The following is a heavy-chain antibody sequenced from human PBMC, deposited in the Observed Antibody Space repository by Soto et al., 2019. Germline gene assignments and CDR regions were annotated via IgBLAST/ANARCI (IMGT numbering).Heavy chain of an antibody. D-gene: IGHD3-10*01. J-gene: IGHJ6*02. Sequence: GGSLRLSCAASGFTFSSYSMNWVRQAPGKGLEWVSKIGRRSSTICYADSVKGRVTIHRDNAENALYLQMKSLRDEDTAVYYCPRHHASVYFYGAGDYNGMYXWGQGTTLPVS. CDR2: IGRRSSTI. CDR3: PRHHASVYFYGAGDYNGMYX. CDR1: GFTFSSYS. V-gene: IGHV3-48*02.